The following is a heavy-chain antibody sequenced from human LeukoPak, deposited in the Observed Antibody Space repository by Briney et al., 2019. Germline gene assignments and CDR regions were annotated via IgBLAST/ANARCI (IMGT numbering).Heavy chain of an antibody. D-gene: IGHD4-17*01. J-gene: IGHJ3*02. Sequence: GRSLRLSCAASGFTFSSYAMHWVRQAPGKGLEWVAVISYDGSNKYYADSVKGRFTISRDNSKNTLYPQMNSLRAEDTAVYYCARSDDYGDYVSAFDIWGQGTMVTVSS. CDR2: ISYDGSNK. CDR1: GFTFSSYA. V-gene: IGHV3-30-3*01. CDR3: ARSDDYGDYVSAFDI.